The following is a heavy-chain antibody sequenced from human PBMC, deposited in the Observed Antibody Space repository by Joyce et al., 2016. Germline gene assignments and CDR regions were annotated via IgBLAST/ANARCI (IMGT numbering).Heavy chain of an antibody. Sequence: QVQLVESGGGVVQPGRSLGLSCTASGLTLSNYGVHWGRQAPGKGLEWVAVISYDGVYKYYSDSVKGRFTISRDNSRDTLFLEMNSLRAEDTAVYYCAKILTAGYSSGWFLDYWGQGTLVTVSS. V-gene: IGHV3-30*18. CDR1: GLTLSNYG. CDR3: AKILTAGYSSGWFLDY. D-gene: IGHD6-25*01. J-gene: IGHJ4*02. CDR2: ISYDGVYK.